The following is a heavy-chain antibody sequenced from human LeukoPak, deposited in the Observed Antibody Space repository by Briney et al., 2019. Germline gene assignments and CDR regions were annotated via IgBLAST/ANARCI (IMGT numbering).Heavy chain of an antibody. Sequence: ASVKVSCKASGYTFTTYGIFWVRQAPGQGLEWMGWISAYNGNTNYAQKLQGRVSMTTDTSTSTAYMELRSLSSDDTAVYYCARVLVVSSDAFDIWGQGTMVTVSS. J-gene: IGHJ3*02. D-gene: IGHD3-22*01. CDR1: GYTFTTYG. V-gene: IGHV1-18*01. CDR2: ISAYNGNT. CDR3: ARVLVVSSDAFDI.